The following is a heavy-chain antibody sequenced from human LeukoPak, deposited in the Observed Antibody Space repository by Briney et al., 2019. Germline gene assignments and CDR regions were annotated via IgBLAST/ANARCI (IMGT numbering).Heavy chain of an antibody. CDR2: IYYSGST. J-gene: IGHJ5*02. CDR1: GGSISSYY. D-gene: IGHD3-10*01. V-gene: IGHV4-59*01. CDR3: ARVTEADYYGSGSSFDP. Sequence: SETLSLTCTVSGGSISSYYWSWIRQPPGKGLEWMGYIYYSGSTNYNPSLKSRVTISVDTSKNQFSLKPSSVTAADTAVYYCARVTEADYYGSGSSFDPWGQGTLVTVSS.